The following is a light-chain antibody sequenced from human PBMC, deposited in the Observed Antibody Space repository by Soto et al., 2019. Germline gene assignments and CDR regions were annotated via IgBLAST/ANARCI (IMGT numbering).Light chain of an antibody. V-gene: IGKV1-17*03. Sequence: DIQMTQYPSAMSASVGDRVTITCRASQGISNYLAWFQHKPGKVPKRLIYAASNLQSGVPSRFSGSGSGTDFTLTISSLQSEDFASYFCQHTFNSPPWTFGQGSMV. CDR1: QGISNY. CDR3: QHTFNSPPWT. J-gene: IGKJ1*01. CDR2: AAS.